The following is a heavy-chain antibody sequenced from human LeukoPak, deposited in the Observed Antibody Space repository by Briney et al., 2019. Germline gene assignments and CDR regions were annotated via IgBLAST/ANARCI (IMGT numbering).Heavy chain of an antibody. CDR1: GGSISSYY. D-gene: IGHD6-19*01. J-gene: IGHJ4*02. CDR3: ARQSRGIAVAGLDY. V-gene: IGHV4-59*08. CDR2: IYYNGST. Sequence: SETLSLTCIVSGGSISSYYWTWIRQPPGKGLQWIGYIYYNGSTNYNPSLKSRVTISVDTSKNQFSLKLNSVTAADTAVYYCARQSRGIAVAGLDYWGQGILVTVSS.